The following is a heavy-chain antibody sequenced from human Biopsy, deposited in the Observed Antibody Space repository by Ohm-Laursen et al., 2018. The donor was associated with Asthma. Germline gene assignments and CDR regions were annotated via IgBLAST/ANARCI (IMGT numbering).Heavy chain of an antibody. CDR1: GGSINIGDYY. J-gene: IGHJ5*02. CDR2: IYYSGST. D-gene: IGHD2/OR15-2a*01. V-gene: IGHV4-31*03. CDR3: SRTTYGHDGFDP. Sequence: TLSLTCTVSGGSINIGDYYCSWIRQHLVKGLEWIGHIYYSGSTYYNPSLKSRVSISLDTSKNQLSLSLTSVTAADTAVYYCSRTTYGHDGFDPWGQGTLVTVSS.